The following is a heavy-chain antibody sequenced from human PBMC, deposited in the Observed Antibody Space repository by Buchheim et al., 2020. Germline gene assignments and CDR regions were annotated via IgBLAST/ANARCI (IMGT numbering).Heavy chain of an antibody. CDR2: IYYSGST. V-gene: IGHV4-59*01. CDR3: ARSKKRGSHYYYYYYGMDV. D-gene: IGHD3-10*01. CDR1: GGSISSYY. J-gene: IGHJ6*02. Sequence: QVQLQESGPGLVKPSETLSLTCTVSGGSISSYYWSWIRQPPGKGLEWIGYIYYSGSTNCNPSLKSRVTISVDTSKNQFSLKLSSVTAADTAVYYCARSKKRGSHYYYYYYGMDVWGQGTT.